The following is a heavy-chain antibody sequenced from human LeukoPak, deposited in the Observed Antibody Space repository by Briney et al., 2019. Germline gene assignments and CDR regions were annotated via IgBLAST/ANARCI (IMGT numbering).Heavy chain of an antibody. V-gene: IGHV1-69*04. CDR1: GGTFSSYT. J-gene: IGHJ4*02. CDR3: AGDPANGDYDDY. CDR2: IIHNLGIA. Sequence: SVKVSCKASGGTFSSYTINWVRQAPGQGLEWMGRIIHNLGIANYAQKLQGRVTITADKSTSTAYMELSSLRSEDTAVYYCAGDPANGDYDDYWGQGTLVTVSS. D-gene: IGHD4-17*01.